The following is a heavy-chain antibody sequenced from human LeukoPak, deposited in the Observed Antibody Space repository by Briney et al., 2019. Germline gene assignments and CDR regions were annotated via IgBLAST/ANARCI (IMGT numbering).Heavy chain of an antibody. D-gene: IGHD3-16*01. CDR1: GFTFSSYA. J-gene: IGHJ4*02. Sequence: GGSLRLSCAASGFTFSSYAMTWVRQAPGKGLEWVSAISGSGSSTYYADSVKGRFTISRDNARNSLHLQMNSLSAEDTAVYYCGRDSWGSGPEIDYWGQGTLVTVSS. CDR3: GRDSWGSGPEIDY. V-gene: IGHV3-23*01. CDR2: ISGSGSST.